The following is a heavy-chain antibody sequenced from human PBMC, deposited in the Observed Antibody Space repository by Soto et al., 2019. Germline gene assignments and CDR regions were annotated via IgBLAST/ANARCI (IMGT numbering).Heavy chain of an antibody. J-gene: IGHJ4*02. CDR2: INPDATST. CDR1: GFTFSNYW. Sequence: PGGSLRLSCAASGFTFSNYWMHWVRQAPGKGLVWVSRINPDATSTNYADSVKGRFTVSRDNAKNTVYLQMNSLRAEDTAVYYCARDQGYCSGGSCYVAGYWGQGTLVTVSS. D-gene: IGHD2-15*01. CDR3: ARDQGYCSGGSCYVAGY. V-gene: IGHV3-74*01.